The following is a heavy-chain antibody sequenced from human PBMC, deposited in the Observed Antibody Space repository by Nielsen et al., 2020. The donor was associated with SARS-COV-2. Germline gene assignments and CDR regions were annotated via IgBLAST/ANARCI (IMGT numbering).Heavy chain of an antibody. CDR3: AAESVDTAMVDY. D-gene: IGHD5-18*01. Sequence: GGSLRLSCAASGFTFSDYYMSWICQAPGKGLEWVSYISSSSSYTNYADSVKGRFTISRDNAKNSLYLQMNSLRAEDTAVYYCAAESVDTAMVDYWGQGTLVTVSS. CDR2: ISSSSSYT. V-gene: IGHV3-11*03. J-gene: IGHJ4*02. CDR1: GFTFSDYY.